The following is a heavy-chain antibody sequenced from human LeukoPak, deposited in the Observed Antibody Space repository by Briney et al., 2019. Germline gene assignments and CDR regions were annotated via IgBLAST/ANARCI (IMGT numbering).Heavy chain of an antibody. V-gene: IGHV3-49*04. J-gene: IGHJ4*02. CDR2: IRRRAYGGAA. CDR3: SRNGLVDFDY. CDR1: GFAFDDFA. Sequence: GGSLRLSCTTSGFAFDDFAMSWVRQPAGKGLYWVGFIRRRAYGGAAEYAASVKGRFIISRDDSKGIAYLQMNSLKTEDTAVYYCSRNGLVDFDYWGQGSRVIVSP.